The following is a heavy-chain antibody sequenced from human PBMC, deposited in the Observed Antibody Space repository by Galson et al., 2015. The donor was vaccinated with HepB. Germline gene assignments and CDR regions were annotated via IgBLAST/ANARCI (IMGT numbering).Heavy chain of an antibody. D-gene: IGHD5-18*01. CDR3: ARDSGYLQLWLHAGDY. CDR2: INPNSGGT. Sequence: SVKVSCKASGYTFTGYYMHWVRQAPGQGLEWMGRINPNSGGTNYAQKFQGRVTMTRDTSISTAYMELSRLRSDDTAVYYCARDSGYLQLWLHAGDYWGQGTLDTVSS. V-gene: IGHV1-2*06. CDR1: GYTFTGYY. J-gene: IGHJ4*02.